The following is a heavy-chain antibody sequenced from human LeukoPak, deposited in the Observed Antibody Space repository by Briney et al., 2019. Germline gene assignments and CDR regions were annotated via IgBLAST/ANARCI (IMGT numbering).Heavy chain of an antibody. D-gene: IGHD5-18*01. CDR1: GGSISSGSYY. J-gene: IGHJ4*02. Sequence: SQTLSLTCTVSGGSISSGSYYWSWIRQPAGKGLEWIGRIYTSGSTNYNPSLKSRVTISVDTFKNQFSLKLSSVTAADTAVYYCARFTGYSYGERFYYFDYWGQGTLVTVSS. V-gene: IGHV4-61*02. CDR2: IYTSGST. CDR3: ARFTGYSYGERFYYFDY.